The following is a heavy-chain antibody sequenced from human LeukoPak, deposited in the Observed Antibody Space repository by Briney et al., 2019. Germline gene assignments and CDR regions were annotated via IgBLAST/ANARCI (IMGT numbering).Heavy chain of an antibody. CDR3: ARDHYDFWSGYYWFDY. V-gene: IGHV3-21*01. J-gene: IGHJ4*02. CDR1: GFTFSSYT. CDR2: MSSSSSYI. Sequence: GGSLRLSCAASGFTFSSYTMNWVRQAPGKGLGWVSSMSSSSSYIYYADSVKGRFTISRDNAKNSLYLQMNSLRAEDTAVYYCARDHYDFWSGYYWFDYWGQGTLVTVSS. D-gene: IGHD3-3*01.